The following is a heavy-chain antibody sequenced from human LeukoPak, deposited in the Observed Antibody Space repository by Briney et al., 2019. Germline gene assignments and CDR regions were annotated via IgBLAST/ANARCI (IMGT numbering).Heavy chain of an antibody. V-gene: IGHV1-2*02. J-gene: IGHJ4*02. CDR1: GYTFTGYY. Sequence: ASVTVSCKASGYTFTGYYMHWVRQAPGQGLEWMGWINPNSGGTNYAQKFQGRVTMTKDTSISTAYMELSRLRSDDTAVYYCASLWFGELSSPPFDYWGQGTLVTVSS. CDR2: INPNSGGT. D-gene: IGHD3-10*01. CDR3: ASLWFGELSSPPFDY.